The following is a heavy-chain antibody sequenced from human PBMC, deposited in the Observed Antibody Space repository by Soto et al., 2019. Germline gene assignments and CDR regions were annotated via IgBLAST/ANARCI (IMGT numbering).Heavy chain of an antibody. CDR1: GDTFTSYA. D-gene: IGHD2-15*01. V-gene: IGHV1-3*01. J-gene: IGHJ4*02. CDR2: INAGNGNT. Sequence: ASVKLSCKASGDTFTSYAMHWVRQAPGQRLEWMGWINAGNGNTKCSQKFQDRVTITRDTSASTAYMELSSLRSEDTAVYYCARGESVVGDYWGQGTLVTVSS. CDR3: ARGESVVGDY.